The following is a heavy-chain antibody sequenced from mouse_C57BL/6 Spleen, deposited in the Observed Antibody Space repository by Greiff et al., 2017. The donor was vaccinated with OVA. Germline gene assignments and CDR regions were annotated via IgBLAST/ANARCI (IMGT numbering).Heavy chain of an antibody. D-gene: IGHD1-1*01. Sequence: VQLQQSGAELVRPGASVTLSCKASGYTFTDYEMHWVKQTPVHGLEWIGAIDPETGGTAYNQKFKGKAILTADKSSSTAYMELRSLTSEDSAVYYCTRIVTYYYGSSSLPYFDYWGQGTTLTVSS. V-gene: IGHV1-15*01. CDR1: GYTFTDYE. J-gene: IGHJ2*01. CDR3: TRIVTYYYGSSSLPYFDY. CDR2: IDPETGGT.